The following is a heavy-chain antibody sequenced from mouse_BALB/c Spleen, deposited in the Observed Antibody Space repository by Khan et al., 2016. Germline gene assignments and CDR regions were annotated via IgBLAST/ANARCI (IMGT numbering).Heavy chain of an antibody. CDR3: ARSHYGTPYFDY. CDR2: IHPSDSET. D-gene: IGHD2-1*01. V-gene: IGHV1S82*01. Sequence: QVQLKESGADLVRPGASVKLSCKASGYSFTSYWMNWVKQRPGQGLEWIGMIHPSDSETRLNQKFKDKATLTVDKSYSTAYMQLRRPTSEDSAVYCCARSHYGTPYFDYWGQGTTLTVSS. CDR1: GYSFTSYW. J-gene: IGHJ2*01.